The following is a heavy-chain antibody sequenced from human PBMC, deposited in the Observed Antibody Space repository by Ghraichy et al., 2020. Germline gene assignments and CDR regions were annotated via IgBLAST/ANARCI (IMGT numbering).Heavy chain of an antibody. J-gene: IGHJ4*02. CDR3: ASSGGVTGTMGGYFDN. CDR2: INSNGDGA. Sequence: GESLNISCAASGFSFSSYVMHWVRQAPGKGLEYVSGINSNGDGAYYAKSVKGRFTISRDNSRNTLYLQMGSLRAEDTAVFSCASSGGVTGTMGGYFDNWGQGTLVTVSS. CDR1: GFSFSSYV. V-gene: IGHV3-64*01. D-gene: IGHD1-7*01.